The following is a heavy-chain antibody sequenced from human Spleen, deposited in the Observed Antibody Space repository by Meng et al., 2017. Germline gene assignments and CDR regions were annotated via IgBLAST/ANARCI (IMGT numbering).Heavy chain of an antibody. J-gene: IGHJ6*02. D-gene: IGHD3-16*02. CDR2: INSDGSST. CDR1: GGSINTYY. Sequence: GGSLRLSCTVSGGSINTYYWSWVRQSAGKGLVWVSRINSDGSSTSYADSVKGRFTISRDNAKNTLYLQMNSLRAEDTAVYYCARGNPTYYDYVWGSYRYCGMDVWGQGTTVTVSS. CDR3: ARGNPTYYDYVWGSYRYCGMDV. V-gene: IGHV3-74*01.